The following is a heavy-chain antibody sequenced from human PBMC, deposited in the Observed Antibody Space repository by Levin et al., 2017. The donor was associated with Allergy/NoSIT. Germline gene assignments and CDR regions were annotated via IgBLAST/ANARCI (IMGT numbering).Heavy chain of an antibody. CDR3: ASDLAWGRPTY. V-gene: IGHV3-7*01. CDR1: GFTFSTYW. Sequence: QAGGSLRLSCTVSGFTFSTYWMSWVRQAPGKGLEWVANIKQDGSEKHYVDSVKGRFSISRDNAKDSLYLQMNSLRVDDTGVYYCASDLAWGRPTYWGQGALVTVSS. CDR2: IKQDGSEK. J-gene: IGHJ4*02. D-gene: IGHD3-16*01.